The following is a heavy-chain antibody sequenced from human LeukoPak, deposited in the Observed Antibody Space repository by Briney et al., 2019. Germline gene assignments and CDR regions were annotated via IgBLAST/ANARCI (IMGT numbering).Heavy chain of an antibody. D-gene: IGHD6-19*01. Sequence: GSSVKVSCKASGGTFSSYAISWVRQAPGQGLEWMGRIIPILGIANYAQKFQGRVTITADKSTSTAYMELSSLRSEDTAVYHCAREGGWSPWYFDYWGQGTLVTVSS. CDR2: IIPILGIA. CDR3: AREGGWSPWYFDY. CDR1: GGTFSSYA. J-gene: IGHJ4*02. V-gene: IGHV1-69*04.